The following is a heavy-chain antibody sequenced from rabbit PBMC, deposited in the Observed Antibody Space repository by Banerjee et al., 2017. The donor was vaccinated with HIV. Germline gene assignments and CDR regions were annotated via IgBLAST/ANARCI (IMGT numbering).Heavy chain of an antibody. V-gene: IGHV1S45*01. D-gene: IGHD8-1*01. CDR2: IAGGSSGRT. J-gene: IGHJ5*01. CDR3: ARDRAGSTYYTDCLDL. Sequence: QEQLVESGGGLVQPEGSLTLTCTASGFSFSSSQYMCWVRQAPGKGLEWIACIAGGSSGRTAYASWAKGRFTISKASSTTVTLQMTSLTVADTATYFCARDRAGSTYYTDCLDLWGPGTLVTVS. CDR1: GFSFSSSQY.